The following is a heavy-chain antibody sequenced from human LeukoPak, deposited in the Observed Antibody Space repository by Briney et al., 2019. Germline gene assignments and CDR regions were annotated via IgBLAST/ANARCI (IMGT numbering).Heavy chain of an antibody. Sequence: GGSLRLSCAASEFTFSSYGMSWVRQAPGKGLEWVSGISGGGGSTYYADSVKGRLTISRDNAKNSLYLQMNSLRAEDTAVYYCAGEYSSSYEIDYWGQGTLVTVSS. D-gene: IGHD6-6*01. V-gene: IGHV3-23*01. CDR1: EFTFSSYG. CDR3: AGEYSSSYEIDY. J-gene: IGHJ4*02. CDR2: ISGGGGST.